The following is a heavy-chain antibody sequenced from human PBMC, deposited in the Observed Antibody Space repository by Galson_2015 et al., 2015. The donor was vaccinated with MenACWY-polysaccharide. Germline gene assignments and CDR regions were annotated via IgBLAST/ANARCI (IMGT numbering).Heavy chain of an antibody. J-gene: IGHJ6*02. CDR3: ASAEKSIAVAGTYHYYGMDV. CDR2: ISSSSSYI. D-gene: IGHD6-19*01. CDR1: GFTFSSYS. V-gene: IGHV3-21*01. Sequence: SLRLSCAASGFTFSSYSMNWVRQAPGKGLEWVSSISSSSSYIYYADSVKGRFTISRDNAKNSLYLQMNSLRAEDTAVYYCASAEKSIAVAGTYHYYGMDVWGLGTTVTVSS.